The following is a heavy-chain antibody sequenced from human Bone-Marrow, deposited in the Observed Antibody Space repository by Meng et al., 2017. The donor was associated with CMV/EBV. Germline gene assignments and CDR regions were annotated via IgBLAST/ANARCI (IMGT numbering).Heavy chain of an antibody. D-gene: IGHD2-2*01. CDR3: ARDLTSYYYYGMDV. V-gene: IGHV1-69*05. CDR2: IIPIFGTA. CDR1: GGTFSSYA. Sequence: SVKVSCKACGGTFSSYAISWVRQAPGQGLEWMGGIIPIFGTANYAQKFQGRVTITTDESTSTDYMELSRLRSEDTAVYYCARDLTSYYYYGMDVWGQGTTVTVSS. J-gene: IGHJ6*02.